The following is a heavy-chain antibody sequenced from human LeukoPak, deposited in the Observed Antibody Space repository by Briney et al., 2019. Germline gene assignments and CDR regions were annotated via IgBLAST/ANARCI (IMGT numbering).Heavy chain of an antibody. V-gene: IGHV3-72*01. CDR2: TRNKANSYTT. J-gene: IGHJ6*02. CDR1: GFTFSDHY. CDR3: ARDGPRNGYSYYYGMDV. Sequence: GGSLRLSCAASGFTFSDHYMDWVRQAPGKGREWVGRTRNKANSYTTEYAASVKGRFTISRDDSKNSLYLQMNSLKTEDTAVYYCARDGPRNGYSYYYGMDVWGQGTTVTVSS. D-gene: IGHD2-21*01.